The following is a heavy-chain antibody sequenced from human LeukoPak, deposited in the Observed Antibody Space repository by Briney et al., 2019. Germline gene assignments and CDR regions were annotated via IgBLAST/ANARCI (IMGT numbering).Heavy chain of an antibody. V-gene: IGHV3-15*01. D-gene: IGHD1-26*01. J-gene: IGHJ4*02. CDR3: TTGSGYSGSYYSVY. CDR1: GFIFSNAW. Sequence: PGGSLRLSCAASGFIFSNAWMSWVRQAPGKGLEWVGRIKSKTDGGTTDYAAPVKGSFTISRDDSKNTLYLQMNSLKTEDTAVYYCTTGSGYSGSYYSVYWGQGTLVTVSS. CDR2: IKSKTDGGTT.